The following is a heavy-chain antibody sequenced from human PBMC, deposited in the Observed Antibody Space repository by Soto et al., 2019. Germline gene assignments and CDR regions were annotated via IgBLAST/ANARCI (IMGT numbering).Heavy chain of an antibody. V-gene: IGHV1-18*01. CDR2: ISAYNGNT. Sequence: ASVKVSCKASGYTFTSYGISWVRQAPGQGLEWMGWISAYNGNTNYAQKLQGRVTMTTDTSTSTAYMELRSLRSDDTAVYYCARVPAVVVVVITTGLWFDYWGQGTLVTVSS. CDR3: ARVPAVVVVVITTGLWFDY. D-gene: IGHD3-22*01. J-gene: IGHJ4*02. CDR1: GYTFTSYG.